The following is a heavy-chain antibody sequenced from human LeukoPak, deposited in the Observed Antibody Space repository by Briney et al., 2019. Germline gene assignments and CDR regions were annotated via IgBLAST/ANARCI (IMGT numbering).Heavy chain of an antibody. J-gene: IGHJ4*02. CDR2: ISSDGSST. D-gene: IGHD3-16*01. Sequence: GGSLRLSCAASGFTFSSYWMHWVRQAPGRGLVGVSRISSDGSSTIYADSVKGRFTISRDNAKNTLYLQMNSLRAEDTAVYYCARDWGGYGPTSHDYWGQGTLVTVSS. CDR3: ARDWGGYGPTSHDY. V-gene: IGHV3-74*01. CDR1: GFTFSSYW.